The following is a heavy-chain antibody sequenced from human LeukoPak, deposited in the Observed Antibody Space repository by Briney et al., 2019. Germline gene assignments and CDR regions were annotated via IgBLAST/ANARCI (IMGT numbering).Heavy chain of an antibody. J-gene: IGHJ6*02. CDR2: MHRDDIT. D-gene: IGHD2-15*01. CDR1: GFTIRGNY. CDR3: DLASCSGDTCYNVMDV. Sequence: GGCLRLSSAASGFTIRGNYMSGVREAPGKGLECGSLMHRDDITYCEYSEKGRFTISRDNSKNTLYLQMNSLRAEDTAVYYCDLASCSGDTCYNVMDVWGQGTTVTVSS. V-gene: IGHV3-66*01.